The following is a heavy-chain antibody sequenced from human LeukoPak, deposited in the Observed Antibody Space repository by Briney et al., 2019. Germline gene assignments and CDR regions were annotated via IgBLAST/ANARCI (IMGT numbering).Heavy chain of an antibody. D-gene: IGHD2-2*01. CDR3: AREEGFCRSTSCSAPFDY. CDR1: GYTFTGYY. V-gene: IGHV1-2*02. CDR2: INPNSGDT. J-gene: IGHJ4*02. Sequence: GASVKLSCKASGYTFTGYYIHWVRQAPGQGLEWMGWINPNSGDTIYAQKFQGRVTMTRDTSISTACMELSRLRSDDTAVYYCAREEGFCRSTSCSAPFDYWGQGTLVTVSS.